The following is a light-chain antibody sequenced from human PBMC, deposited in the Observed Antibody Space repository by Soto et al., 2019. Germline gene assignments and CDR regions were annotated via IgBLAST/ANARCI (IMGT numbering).Light chain of an antibody. CDR3: RQTYSAPEGIT. J-gene: IGKJ5*01. Sequence: DLQMTQSPSSLSASVGDRVTITCRASQCISFYLNWYQQRPGKAPNLMIYAASSLRSGVPSRFSGSGSGTDFALTISSLQQEDFATYYCRQTYSAPEGITFGDGTRLEIK. CDR2: AAS. V-gene: IGKV1-39*01. CDR1: QCISFY.